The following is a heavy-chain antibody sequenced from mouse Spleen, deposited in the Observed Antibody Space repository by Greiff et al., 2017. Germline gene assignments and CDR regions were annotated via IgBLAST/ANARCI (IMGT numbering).Heavy chain of an antibody. CDR1: GFTFSDYG. CDR2: ISSGSSTI. V-gene: IGHV5-17*01. Sequence: EVKLMESGGGLVKPGGSLKLSCAASGFTFSDYGMHWVRQAPEKGLEWVAYISSGSSTIYYADTVKGRFTISRDNAKNTLFLQMTSLRSEDTAMYYCARQLDWGFAYWGQGTLVTVSA. CDR3: ARQLDWGFAY. D-gene: IGHD4-1*01. J-gene: IGHJ3*01.